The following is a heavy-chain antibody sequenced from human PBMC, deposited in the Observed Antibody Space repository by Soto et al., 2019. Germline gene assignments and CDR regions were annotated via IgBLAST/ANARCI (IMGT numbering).Heavy chain of an antibody. V-gene: IGHV3-23*01. J-gene: IGHJ4*02. CDR1: GITISNYP. CDR3: VIDEGGYPSTAPH. CDR2: ISGSGDRT. D-gene: IGHD3-22*01. Sequence: EVQLLESGGGLVQPGESLRLSCAASGITISNYPMSWVRQAPGKGLDWVSGISGSGDRTYDADSAKGRFTISKDISRNSLALQLDSLGVEDTAVYFCVIDEGGYPSTAPHGGQGTLFTVSS.